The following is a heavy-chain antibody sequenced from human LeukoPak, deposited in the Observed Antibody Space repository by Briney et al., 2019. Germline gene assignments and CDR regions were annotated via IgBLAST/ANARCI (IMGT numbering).Heavy chain of an antibody. CDR1: GFTFSSYG. D-gene: IGHD3-3*01. CDR2: IRYDGSNK. CDR3: AKGGYYDFWSGYSNWFDP. V-gene: IGHV3-30*02. Sequence: PGGSLRLSCAASGFTFSSYGMHWVRQAPGKGLEWVAFIRYDGSNKYYADSVKGRFTSSRDNSKNTLYLQMNSLRAEDTAVYYCAKGGYYDFWSGYSNWFDPWGQGTLVTVSS. J-gene: IGHJ5*02.